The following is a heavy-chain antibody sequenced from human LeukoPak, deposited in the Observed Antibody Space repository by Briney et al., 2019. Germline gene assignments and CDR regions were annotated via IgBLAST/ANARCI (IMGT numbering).Heavy chain of an antibody. D-gene: IGHD1-26*01. V-gene: IGHV4-59*01. J-gene: IGHJ3*02. CDR3: ARRQSIVGATSAFDI. CDR2: IYYSGST. CDR1: GGSISSYY. Sequence: PSETLSLTCTVSGGSISSYYWSWIRQPPGKGLEWIGYIYYSGSTNYNPSLKSRVTISVDTSKNQFSLKLSSVTAADTAVYYCARRQSIVGATSAFDIWGQGTMVTVSS.